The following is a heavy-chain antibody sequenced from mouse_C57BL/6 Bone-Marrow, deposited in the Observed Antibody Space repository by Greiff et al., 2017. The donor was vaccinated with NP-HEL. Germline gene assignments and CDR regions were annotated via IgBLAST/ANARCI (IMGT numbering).Heavy chain of an antibody. D-gene: IGHD1-1*02. CDR3: ASVLWGY. Sequence: VNVVESGPGLVAPSQSLSITCTVSGISLTSYGVDWVRQSPGKGLEWLGVIWGVGSTNYNSALKSRLSISKDNSKSQVFLKMNSLQTDDTAIYYCASVLWGYWGQGTTLTVSS. CDR1: GISLTSYG. CDR2: IWGVGST. V-gene: IGHV2-6*01. J-gene: IGHJ2*01.